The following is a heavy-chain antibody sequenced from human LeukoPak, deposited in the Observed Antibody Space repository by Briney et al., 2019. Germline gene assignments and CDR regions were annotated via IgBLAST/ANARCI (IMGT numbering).Heavy chain of an antibody. CDR2: IYYSGST. D-gene: IGHD3-22*01. Sequence: SETLSLTCTVSGGSISSSSYYWGWIRQPPGKGLEWIGSIYYSGSTYYNPSLKSRVTISVDTSKNQFSLKLSSVTAADTAVYYCARVPDSSGFQPGHFDYWGQGTLVTVSS. CDR1: GGSISSSSYY. V-gene: IGHV4-39*07. CDR3: ARVPDSSGFQPGHFDY. J-gene: IGHJ4*02.